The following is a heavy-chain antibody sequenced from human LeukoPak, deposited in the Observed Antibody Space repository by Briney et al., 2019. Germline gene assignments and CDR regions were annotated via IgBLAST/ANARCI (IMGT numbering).Heavy chain of an antibody. CDR3: AGLRTYSSSWYRKSFYYYGMDV. V-gene: IGHV4-39*01. J-gene: IGHJ6*02. D-gene: IGHD6-13*01. Sequence: PSETLSLTCTVSGGSLSSSSYYWGWLRQPPGKGLEWIGSIYYSGSTYYNPSLKSRVTISVDTSKNQFSLKLSSVTAADTAVYYCAGLRTYSSSWYRKSFYYYGMDVWGQGTTVTVSS. CDR1: GGSLSSSSYY. CDR2: IYYSGST.